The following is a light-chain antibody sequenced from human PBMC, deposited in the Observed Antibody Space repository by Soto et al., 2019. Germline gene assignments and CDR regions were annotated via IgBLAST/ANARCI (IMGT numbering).Light chain of an antibody. CDR3: CSSAGGGTYV. Sequence: SVVPQPGSVSGSPGPSIALSCTGTSSEVGSYDLVSWYQQHPGKAPKLMIYEVTKRPSGVSSRFSGSKSGNTASLTISGLQAEDDADYYCCSSAGGGTYVFGTGTKVTVL. V-gene: IGLV2-23*02. CDR2: EVT. J-gene: IGLJ1*01. CDR1: SSEVGSYDL.